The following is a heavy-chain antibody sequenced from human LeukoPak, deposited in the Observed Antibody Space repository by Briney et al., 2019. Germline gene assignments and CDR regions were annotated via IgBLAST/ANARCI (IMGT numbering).Heavy chain of an antibody. CDR2: ISAYNGNT. CDR3: ARDLQSIAASNWFDP. D-gene: IGHD6-13*01. J-gene: IGHJ5*02. Sequence: ASVKVSCKASGYTSTSYGISWVRQAPGQGLEWMGWISAYNGNTNYAQKLQGRVTMTTDTSTSTAYMELRSLRSDDTAVYYCARDLQSIAASNWFDPWGQGTLVTVSS. V-gene: IGHV1-18*01. CDR1: GYTSTSYG.